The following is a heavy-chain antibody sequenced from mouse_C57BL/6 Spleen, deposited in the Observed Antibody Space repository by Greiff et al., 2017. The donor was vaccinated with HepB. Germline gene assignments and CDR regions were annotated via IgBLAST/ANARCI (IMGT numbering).Heavy chain of an antibody. D-gene: IGHD2-3*01. CDR3: ARSDGYYWFAY. CDR1: GYTFTSYW. J-gene: IGHJ3*01. V-gene: IGHV1-64*01. CDR2: IHPNSGST. Sequence: QVQLQQPGAELVKPGASVKLSCKASGYTFTSYWMHWVKQRPGQGLEWIGMIHPNSGSTNYNEKFKSKATLTVDKSSSTAYMQLRRLTSEDSAVYYGARSDGYYWFAYWGQGTLVTVSA.